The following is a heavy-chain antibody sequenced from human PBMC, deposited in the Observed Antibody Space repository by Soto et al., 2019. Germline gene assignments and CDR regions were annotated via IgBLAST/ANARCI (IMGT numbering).Heavy chain of an antibody. D-gene: IGHD3-22*01. Sequence: ASVKVSCKASGYTFTSYGISWVRQAPGQGLEWMGWISAYNGNTNYAQKLQGRVTMTTDTSTSTAYMELSSLRSEDTAVYYCARDVTYYYDSSGYYNGNLYYYYGMDVWGQGTTVTVSS. J-gene: IGHJ6*02. CDR2: ISAYNGNT. V-gene: IGHV1-18*01. CDR1: GYTFTSYG. CDR3: ARDVTYYYDSSGYYNGNLYYYYGMDV.